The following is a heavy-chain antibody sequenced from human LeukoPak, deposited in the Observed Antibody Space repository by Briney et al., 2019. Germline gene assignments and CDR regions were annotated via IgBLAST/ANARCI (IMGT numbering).Heavy chain of an antibody. CDR2: ISGIGGST. D-gene: IGHD1-14*01. CDR1: GFTFSSYA. Sequence: GGSLRLSCVASGFTFSSYAMSWVRQAPGKGLEWVSAISGIGGSTYYADSVKGRFTISRDNSKNTLYLQMTSLRAEDTAVYYCAKVTEPYSRDDYWGQGTLVTVSS. J-gene: IGHJ4*02. CDR3: AKVTEPYSRDDY. V-gene: IGHV3-23*01.